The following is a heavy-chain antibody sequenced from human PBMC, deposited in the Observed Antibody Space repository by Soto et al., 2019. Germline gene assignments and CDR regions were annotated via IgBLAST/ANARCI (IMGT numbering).Heavy chain of an antibody. CDR1: GGSISSYY. J-gene: IGHJ6*02. Sequence: SETLSLTCTVSGGSISSYYWSWIRQPPGKGLEWIGYIYYSGSTNYNPSLKSRVTISVDTSKNQFSLKLSSVTAADTAVYYCARGSRDGYNYGYYYGMDVWGQGTTVTVSS. V-gene: IGHV4-59*01. CDR2: IYYSGST. D-gene: IGHD5-12*01. CDR3: ARGSRDGYNYGYYYGMDV.